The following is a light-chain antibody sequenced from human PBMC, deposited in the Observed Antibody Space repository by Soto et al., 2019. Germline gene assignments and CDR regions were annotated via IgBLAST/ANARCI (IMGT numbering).Light chain of an antibody. Sequence: EIELTQSPGTLSLSPGERATLSCRASQSVSSSYLAWYQQKPGQAPRLLIYGSSIRATSTPGRFSGSGSCTDFSLTISRLEPEDFAAYYCQQYCSSPRTFGQGTKVEIK. CDR3: QQYCSSPRT. CDR2: GSS. J-gene: IGKJ1*01. CDR1: QSVSSSY. V-gene: IGKV3-20*01.